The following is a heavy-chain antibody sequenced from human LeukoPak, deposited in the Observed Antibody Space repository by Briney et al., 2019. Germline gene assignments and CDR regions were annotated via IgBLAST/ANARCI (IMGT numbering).Heavy chain of an antibody. V-gene: IGHV3-30*02. Sequence: GGSLRLSCAASGFTFSSYGMHWVRQAPGKGLEWVALIWFDGSNKYYADSVKGRFTISRDNSKNTVHLQMNSLRAEDTAVYYCAGADTAMAGGYWGQGTLVTVSS. CDR1: GFTFSSYG. CDR2: IWFDGSNK. D-gene: IGHD5-18*01. J-gene: IGHJ4*02. CDR3: AGADTAMAGGY.